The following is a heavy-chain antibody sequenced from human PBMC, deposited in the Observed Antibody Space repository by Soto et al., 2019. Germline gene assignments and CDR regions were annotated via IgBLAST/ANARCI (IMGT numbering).Heavy chain of an antibody. V-gene: IGHV3-74*03. J-gene: IGHJ4*02. CDR2: MTGDGRTT. CDR3: ATAEVDY. CDR1: GFTFGDYW. Sequence: PVGSLRLSCAASGFTFGDYWMHWVRQPPGKGPEWVSRMTGDGRTTQYAESVKGRFTASRDNAKSTLYLQMNSLRAEDTAVYYCATAEVDYWGPRTLVTVSS.